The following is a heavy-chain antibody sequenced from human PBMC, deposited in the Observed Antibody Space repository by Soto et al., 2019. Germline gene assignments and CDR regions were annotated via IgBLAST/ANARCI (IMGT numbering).Heavy chain of an antibody. CDR2: TYHSGNP. J-gene: IGHJ4*02. CDR3: ARRHGTVALRGVFDY. CDR1: GDTISTGGYT. V-gene: IGHV4-30-2*01. D-gene: IGHD4-17*01. Sequence: SETLSLTCDVSGDTISTGGYTWAWIRQPPGKALEWIGHTYHSGNPYYNPSLKSRVTISVDTSKNQFSLKLSSVTAADTAVYYCARRHGTVALRGVFDYWGQGTLVTVSS.